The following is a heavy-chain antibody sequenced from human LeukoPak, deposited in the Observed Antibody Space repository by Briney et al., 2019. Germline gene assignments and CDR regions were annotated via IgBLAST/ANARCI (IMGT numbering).Heavy chain of an antibody. Sequence: PGGSLRLSCAASGFAVSSKYMTWVRQAPGKGLEWVSVIYSDGSTFYADSVKGRFTISRDNAKNTVYLQMNSLRAEDTAVYYCARDPGDYDSSGYYPNWFDPWGQGTLVTVSS. CDR2: IYSDGST. V-gene: IGHV3-53*05. CDR1: GFAVSSKY. D-gene: IGHD3-22*01. CDR3: ARDPGDYDSSGYYPNWFDP. J-gene: IGHJ5*02.